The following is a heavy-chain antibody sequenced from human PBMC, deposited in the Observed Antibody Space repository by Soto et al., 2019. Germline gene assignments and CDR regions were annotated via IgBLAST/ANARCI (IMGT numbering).Heavy chain of an antibody. CDR2: INHSGST. Sequence: SETLSLTCAVYGGSFSGYYWSWIRQPPGKGLEWIGEINHSGSTNYNPSLKSRVTISVDTSKNQFSLKLSSVTAADTAVYYCARGPHYYGSGSYYRSLMDYYYGIDVWGQGTTVTVS. J-gene: IGHJ6*02. V-gene: IGHV4-34*01. CDR1: GGSFSGYY. D-gene: IGHD3-10*01. CDR3: ARGPHYYGSGSYYRSLMDYYYGIDV.